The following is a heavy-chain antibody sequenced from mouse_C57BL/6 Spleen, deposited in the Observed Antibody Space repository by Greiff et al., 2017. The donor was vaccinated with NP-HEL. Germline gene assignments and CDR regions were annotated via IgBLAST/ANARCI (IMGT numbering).Heavy chain of an antibody. CDR2: IYPGDGDT. Sequence: QVQLKQSGPELVKPGASVKISCKASGYAFSSSWMNWVKQRPGKGLEWIGRIYPGDGDTNYNGKFKGKATLTADKSSSTAYMQLSSLTSEDSAVYFCARGYDYEGAMDYWGQGTSVTVSS. V-gene: IGHV1-82*01. CDR3: ARGYDYEGAMDY. D-gene: IGHD2-4*01. CDR1: GYAFSSSW. J-gene: IGHJ4*01.